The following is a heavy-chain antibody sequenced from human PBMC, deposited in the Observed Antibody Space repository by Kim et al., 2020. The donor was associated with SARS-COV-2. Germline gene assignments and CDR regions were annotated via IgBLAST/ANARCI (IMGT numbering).Heavy chain of an antibody. D-gene: IGHD3-10*01. Sequence: GGSLRLSCAASGFTFSSYAMSWVRQAPGKGLEWVSAISGSGGSTYYADSVKGRFTISRDNSKNTLYLQMNSLRAEDTAVYYCAKHRYPGSGSSYYGMDVWGQGTTVTVSS. CDR1: GFTFSSYA. J-gene: IGHJ6*02. CDR2: ISGSGGST. V-gene: IGHV3-23*01. CDR3: AKHRYPGSGSSYYGMDV.